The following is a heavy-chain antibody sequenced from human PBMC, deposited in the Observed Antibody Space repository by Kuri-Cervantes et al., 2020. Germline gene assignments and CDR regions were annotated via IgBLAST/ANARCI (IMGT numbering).Heavy chain of an antibody. CDR2: ISYDGSNK. J-gene: IGHJ4*02. V-gene: IGHV3-30*18. CDR1: GFTFSSYG. D-gene: IGHD6-19*01. Sequence: GESLKISCAASGFTFSSYGMHWVRQAPGKGLEWVAVISYDGSNKYYADSVKGRFTISRDNSKNTLYLQMNSLRAEDTAVYYCAKHKSPVRDYWGQGTLVTVSS. CDR3: AKHKSPVRDY.